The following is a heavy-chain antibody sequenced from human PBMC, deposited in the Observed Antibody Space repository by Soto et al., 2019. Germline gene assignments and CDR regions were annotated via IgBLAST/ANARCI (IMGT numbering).Heavy chain of an antibody. V-gene: IGHV2-5*02. CDR1: GFSLSTSGVG. D-gene: IGHD4-17*01. CDR3: ARRHFRTGTLDY. J-gene: IGHJ4*02. Sequence: QITLKESGPPLVKPTQTLTLTCTFSGFSLSTSGVGVGWIRQPPGKALEWLALIYWDDDKRYSPSLKSRLTIXKXXSKNQVVLTMTNMDPVDTATYYCARRHFRTGTLDYWGQGTLVTVSS. CDR2: IYWDDDK.